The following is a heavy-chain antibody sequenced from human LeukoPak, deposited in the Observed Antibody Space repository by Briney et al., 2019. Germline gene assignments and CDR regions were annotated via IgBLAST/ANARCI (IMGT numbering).Heavy chain of an antibody. CDR2: IRYDGSNK. Sequence: GGSLRLPCAASGFTFSSYGMHWVRQAPGKGLEWVAFIRYDGSNKYYADSVKGRFTISRDNSKNTLYLQMNSLRAEDTAVYYCAKAPMYYYDSSGYYYEDYWGQGTLVTVSS. V-gene: IGHV3-30*02. CDR3: AKAPMYYYDSSGYYYEDY. J-gene: IGHJ4*02. CDR1: GFTFSSYG. D-gene: IGHD3-22*01.